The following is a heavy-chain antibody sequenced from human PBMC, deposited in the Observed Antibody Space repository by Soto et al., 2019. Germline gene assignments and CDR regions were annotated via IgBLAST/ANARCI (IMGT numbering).Heavy chain of an antibody. J-gene: IGHJ4*02. V-gene: IGHV4-30-4*01. CDR1: GGSIRSGDYY. Sequence: TLSLTCTVSGGSIRSGDYYWSWIRQPPGKGLEWIGYIYYTGSTYYNPSLKSRVSISVDTSKNQLSLKLSSVTTADTAVYYCARVPHYYDSSGHFRDCWGQGSLVTVSS. CDR2: IYYTGST. D-gene: IGHD3-22*01. CDR3: ARVPHYYDSSGHFRDC.